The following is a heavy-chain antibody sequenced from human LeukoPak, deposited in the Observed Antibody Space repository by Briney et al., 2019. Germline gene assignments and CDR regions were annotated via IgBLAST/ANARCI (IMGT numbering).Heavy chain of an antibody. J-gene: IGHJ4*02. D-gene: IGHD4-17*01. Sequence: PGGSLRLSCAASGFTFSSFAMSWVRQAPGKGLEWVSAISTSGGSTYYADSVKGRFTISRDNSKNTLNLQMTSLRAEDTAVYYCAKRGTSLRAVDHWGQGTLVTVSS. V-gene: IGHV3-23*01. CDR1: GFTFSSFA. CDR3: AKRGTSLRAVDH. CDR2: ISTSGGST.